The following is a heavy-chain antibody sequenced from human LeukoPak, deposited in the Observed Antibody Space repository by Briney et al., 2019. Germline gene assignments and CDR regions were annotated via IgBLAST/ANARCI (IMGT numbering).Heavy chain of an antibody. J-gene: IGHJ4*02. Sequence: GGSLRLSCAASGFTFDDYAIPWVRQAPGKGLEWVSGISWNSGNIGYADSVKGRFTISRDNAKSSLYLQMNSLRAEDTALYYCAKLSGYNSGWYDYWGQGTLVTVSS. CDR3: AKLSGYNSGWYDY. CDR2: ISWNSGNI. D-gene: IGHD6-19*01. V-gene: IGHV3-9*01. CDR1: GFTFDDYA.